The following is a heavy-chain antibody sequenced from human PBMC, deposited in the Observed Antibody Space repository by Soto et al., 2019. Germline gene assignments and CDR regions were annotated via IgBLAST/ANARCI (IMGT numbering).Heavy chain of an antibody. V-gene: IGHV3-13*01. CDR2: IGTAGDT. CDR1: GFTFSSYD. D-gene: IGHD6-13*01. J-gene: IGHJ6*02. CDR3: ARGGIAADGTNYYGMDV. Sequence: GGSLRLSCAASGFTFSSYDMHWVRQATGKGLEWVSAIGTAGDTYYPGSVKGRFTISRENAKNSLYLQMNSLRAEDTAVYYCARGGIAADGTNYYGMDVWGQGPTVTVSS.